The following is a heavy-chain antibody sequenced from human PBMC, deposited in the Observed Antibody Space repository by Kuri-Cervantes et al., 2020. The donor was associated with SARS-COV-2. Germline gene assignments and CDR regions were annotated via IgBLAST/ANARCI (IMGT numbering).Heavy chain of an antibody. V-gene: IGHV3-33*01. D-gene: IGHD3-9*01. CDR1: GFTFNTYG. CDR3: ARDPDDILTGPFDY. Sequence: GESLKISCAAFGFTFNTYGMHWVRQAPGKGLEWVAVIWYDGSNKYYADSVKGRFTISRDNSKNTLYLQMNSLRAEDMAMYYCARDPDDILTGPFDYWGQGTLVTVSS. CDR2: IWYDGSNK. J-gene: IGHJ4*02.